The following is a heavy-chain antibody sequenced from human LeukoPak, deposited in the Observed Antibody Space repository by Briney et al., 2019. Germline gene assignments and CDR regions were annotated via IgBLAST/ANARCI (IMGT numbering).Heavy chain of an antibody. Sequence: SGPTLVNPTQTLTLTCTFSGFSLSTSGMCVSWIRQPPGKALEWLALIDWDDDKYYSTSLKTRLTISKDTSKNQVVLTMTNMDPVDTATYYCARLTYYYDSSGYYTQNYFDYWGQGTLVTVSS. CDR2: IDWDDDK. CDR3: ARLTYYYDSSGYYTQNYFDY. V-gene: IGHV2-70*01. D-gene: IGHD3-22*01. CDR1: GFSLSTSGMC. J-gene: IGHJ4*02.